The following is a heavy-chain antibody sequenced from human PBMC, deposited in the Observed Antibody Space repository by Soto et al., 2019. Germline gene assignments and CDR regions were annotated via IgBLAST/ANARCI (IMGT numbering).Heavy chain of an antibody. CDR1: GYSFTSYW. J-gene: IGHJ3*02. Sequence: GESLKISCKGSGYSFTSYWISWVRQAPGQGLEWMGWISAYNGNTNYAQKFQGRVTMTADESTITAYLELSSLKHDDTAVYYCAREVAADGTFREDVFDIWGQGTLVTVSS. CDR3: AREVAADGTFREDVFDI. CDR2: ISAYNGNT. V-gene: IGHV1-18*04. D-gene: IGHD6-13*01.